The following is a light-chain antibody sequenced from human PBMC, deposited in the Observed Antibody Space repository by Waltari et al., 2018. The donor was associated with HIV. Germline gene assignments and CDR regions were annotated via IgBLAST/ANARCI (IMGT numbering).Light chain of an antibody. V-gene: IGKV3-15*01. CDR2: GAS. CDR3: QQYYRWPPGT. J-gene: IGKJ1*01. CDR1: QSVSTN. Sequence: EIVVTQSPAILSVSPGQRATLSCRASQSVSTNLAWYQQKPGQAPRLLIYGASTRATDSPARFSGSGSGTDFTLTITSLQSEDLAVYYCQQYYRWPPGTFGQGTKVEIK.